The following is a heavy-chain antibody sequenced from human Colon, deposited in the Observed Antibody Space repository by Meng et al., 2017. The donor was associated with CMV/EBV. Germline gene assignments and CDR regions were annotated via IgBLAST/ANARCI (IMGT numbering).Heavy chain of an antibody. V-gene: IGHV4-61*02. Sequence: SISSGSYYWSWIRQPAGKKLEWIGRIFTSGSTDTNPSLRSRVTISVDTSKNQFSLRLSSVTAADTAVYYCAREKFDMASAGIWWFDPWGQGTLVTVSS. CDR2: IFTSGST. J-gene: IGHJ5*02. CDR1: SISSGSYY. D-gene: IGHD6-13*01. CDR3: AREKFDMASAGIWWFDP.